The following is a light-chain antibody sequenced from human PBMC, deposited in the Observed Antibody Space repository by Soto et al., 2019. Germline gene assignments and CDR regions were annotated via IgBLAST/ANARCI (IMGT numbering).Light chain of an antibody. V-gene: IGKV1-27*01. CDR1: QGISNY. Sequence: DIQMTQSPSSLSASVGDRVTITCRASQGISNYLAWYQQISGKVPKLLISAASTLQSEVPSRFSGSGSGTDFTLTISSLQPEDVATYYCQKYTNVPAFGGGTKVEIK. CDR3: QKYTNVPA. CDR2: AAS. J-gene: IGKJ4*01.